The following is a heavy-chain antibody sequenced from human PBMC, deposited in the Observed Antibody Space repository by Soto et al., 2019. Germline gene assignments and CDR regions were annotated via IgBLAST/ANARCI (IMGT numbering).Heavy chain of an antibody. V-gene: IGHV3-30*18. Sequence: QVQLVESGGGVVQPGRSLRLSCAASGFTFSSYGMHWVRQAPGKGLAWVAVISYDGSNKYYADSVKGGFTISRDNSKNPLYLQMNRLRAEDTAVYYCAKGWWGYGGNTSPWYFDLWGRGTLVTVSS. J-gene: IGHJ2*01. CDR1: GFTFSSYG. CDR2: ISYDGSNK. CDR3: AKGWWGYGGNTSPWYFDL. D-gene: IGHD3-10*01.